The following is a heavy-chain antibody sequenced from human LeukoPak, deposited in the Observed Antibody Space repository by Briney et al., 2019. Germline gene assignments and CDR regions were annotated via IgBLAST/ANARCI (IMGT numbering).Heavy chain of an antibody. CDR2: ISSSGSTI. D-gene: IGHD6-6*01. CDR3: ARVQLVDYYYYSYMDV. CDR1: GFTFSSYE. J-gene: IGHJ6*03. V-gene: IGHV3-48*03. Sequence: GGSLRLSCAASGFTFSSYEMNWVRQAPGKGLEWVSYISSSGSTIYYADSVKGRFTISRDNAKNSLYLQMNSLRAEDTALYYCARVQLVDYYYYSYMDVWGKGTTVTVSS.